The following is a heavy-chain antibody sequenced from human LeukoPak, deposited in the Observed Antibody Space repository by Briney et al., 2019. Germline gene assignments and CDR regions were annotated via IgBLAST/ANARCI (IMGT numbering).Heavy chain of an antibody. V-gene: IGHV3-33*06. CDR2: IWYDGSNK. CDR1: GFTFSSYG. J-gene: IGHJ5*02. Sequence: PGGSLRLPCAASGFTFSSYGMHWVRQAPGKGLEWVAVIWYDGSNKYYADSVKGRFTISRDNSKNTLYLQMNSLRAEDTAVYYCAKDRADSSGYYYFHYNWFDPWGQGTLVTVSS. CDR3: AKDRADSSGYYYFHYNWFDP. D-gene: IGHD3-22*01.